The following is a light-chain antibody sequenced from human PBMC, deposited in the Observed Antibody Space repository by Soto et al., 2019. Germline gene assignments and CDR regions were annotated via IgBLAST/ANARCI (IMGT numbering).Light chain of an antibody. V-gene: IGLV2-11*01. J-gene: IGLJ2*01. CDR3: CSYAGSYTFGVV. CDR1: SSDVGGYNY. CDR2: DVS. Sequence: QSVLTQPRSVSGSPGQSVTLSCTGTSSDVGGYNYVSWYQQHPGKAPKLMIYDVSTRPSGVPDRFSGSKSGNPASLTISGLQAEDEADYYCCSYAGSYTFGVVFCGGTKLTVL.